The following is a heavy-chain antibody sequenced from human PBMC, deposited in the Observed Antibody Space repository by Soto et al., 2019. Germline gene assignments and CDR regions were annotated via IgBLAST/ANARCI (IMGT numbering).Heavy chain of an antibody. J-gene: IGHJ4*02. D-gene: IGHD3-10*01. CDR3: ARPGRDRGALHY. CDR1: NDSISTYY. CDR2: IYYSGST. V-gene: IGHV4-59*08. Sequence: QVQLQESGPGLVKPSETLSLTCTVSNDSISTYYWTWIRQPPGKGLEWIGVIYYSGSTNYNPSHQSRVTISVDTSKNQSSLKMNSVTAADTAVYYCARPGRDRGALHYWGQGTLVTVSS.